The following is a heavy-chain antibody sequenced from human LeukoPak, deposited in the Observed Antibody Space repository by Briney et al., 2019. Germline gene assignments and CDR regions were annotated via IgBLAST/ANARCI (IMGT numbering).Heavy chain of an antibody. CDR1: GFTFNSYA. CDR3: AKDFSGWYYDAFDI. Sequence: GGSLRLSCAASGFTFNSYAMTWVRQAPGKGLEWVSLISGDGGSTYYADSVKGRFTISRDNSKNSLYLQMNSLRTEDTALYYCAKDFSGWYYDAFDIWGQGTMVTVSS. J-gene: IGHJ3*02. V-gene: IGHV3-43*02. CDR2: ISGDGGST. D-gene: IGHD6-19*01.